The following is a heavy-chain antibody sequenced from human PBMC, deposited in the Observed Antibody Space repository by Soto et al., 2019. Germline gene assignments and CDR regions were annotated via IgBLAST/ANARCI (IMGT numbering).Heavy chain of an antibody. V-gene: IGHV3-11*05. CDR3: ARAPTLRYFDWPEDY. CDR1: GFTFSDYY. CDR2: MSSSSSYT. J-gene: IGHJ4*02. D-gene: IGHD3-9*01. Sequence: QVQLVESGGGLVKPGGSLRLSCAASGFTFSDYYVSWIRQAPGKGLESVSYMSSSSSYTNYADSVKGRFTISRDNAKNSLYLPMNSLRAEDTAVYYCARAPTLRYFDWPEDYWGQGTLVTVSP.